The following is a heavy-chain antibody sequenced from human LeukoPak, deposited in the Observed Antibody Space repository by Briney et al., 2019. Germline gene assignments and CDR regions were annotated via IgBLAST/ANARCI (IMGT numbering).Heavy chain of an antibody. CDR3: ARRSIAAHNWFDP. CDR2: IYTSGST. J-gene: IGHJ5*02. V-gene: IGHV4-4*09. D-gene: IGHD6-6*01. Sequence: SETLSLTCTVSGGSISSYYWSWIRQPPGKGLERIGYIYTSGSTNYNPSLKSRVTISVDTSKNQFSLKLSSVTAADTAVYYCARRSIAAHNWFDPWGQGTLVTVSS. CDR1: GGSISSYY.